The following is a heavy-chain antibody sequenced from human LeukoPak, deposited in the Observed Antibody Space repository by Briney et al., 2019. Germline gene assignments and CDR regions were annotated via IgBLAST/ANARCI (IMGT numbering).Heavy chain of an antibody. Sequence: GGSLRLSCSASGFTFSTYDMHWVRQAPGKGLKWVASIRSDGSDKKYADSVKGQFTISRDNSKSTLNLQMNSLRPEDTAVYYCAKSQVTGWYDFDYWGQGTLVIVSS. J-gene: IGHJ4*02. CDR1: GFTFSTYD. D-gene: IGHD6-19*01. CDR2: IRSDGSDK. CDR3: AKSQVTGWYDFDY. V-gene: IGHV3-30*02.